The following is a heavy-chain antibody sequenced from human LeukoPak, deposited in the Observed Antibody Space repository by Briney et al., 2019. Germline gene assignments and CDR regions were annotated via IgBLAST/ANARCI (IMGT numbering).Heavy chain of an antibody. V-gene: IGHV3-7*04. CDR2: IKQDGNEK. D-gene: IGHD3-10*01. CDR1: GFTFRSYW. Sequence: GGSLRLSCAASGFTFRSYWMTWVRQAPGKGLEWVADIKQDGNEKYYVDSVKGRFTISRDNAKNSLYLQMNSLRAEDTAVYYCAREYFYGSGSYYNGYWGQGALVTVSS. J-gene: IGHJ4*02. CDR3: AREYFYGSGSYYNGY.